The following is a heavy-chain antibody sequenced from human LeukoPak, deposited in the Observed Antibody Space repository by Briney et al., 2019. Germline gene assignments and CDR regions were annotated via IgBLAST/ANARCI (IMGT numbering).Heavy chain of an antibody. CDR3: ARFARLGYYYDSSGYYQPWYYFDY. D-gene: IGHD3-22*01. CDR2: INHSGST. CDR1: GGSFSGYY. J-gene: IGHJ4*02. Sequence: MTSETLSLTCAVYGGSFSGYYWSWIRQPSGKGLEWIGEINHSGSTNYNPSLKSRVTIPVDPSKNQFSLKLSSVTAADTAVYYCARFARLGYYYDSSGYYQPWYYFDYWGQGTLVTVSS. V-gene: IGHV4-34*01.